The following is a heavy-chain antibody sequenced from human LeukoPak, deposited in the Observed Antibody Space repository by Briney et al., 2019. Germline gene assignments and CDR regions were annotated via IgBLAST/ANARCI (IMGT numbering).Heavy chain of an antibody. CDR1: GGSISGFY. CDR3: ARDTRDAFDI. CDR2: IYFSGNA. J-gene: IGHJ3*02. V-gene: IGHV4-59*01. Sequence: SETLSLTCTVSGGSISGFYWNWIRQSPGKGLEWIGYIYFSGNANYNPSLKSRVTISLDTSKNQFSLKVRPVTAADTAIYYCARDTRDAFDIWGQGTRITVSS.